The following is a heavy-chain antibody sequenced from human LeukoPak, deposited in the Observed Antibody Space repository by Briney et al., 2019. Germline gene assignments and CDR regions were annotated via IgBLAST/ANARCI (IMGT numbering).Heavy chain of an antibody. CDR2: ISGSGDNT. CDR1: GFTFSNYA. Sequence: AGGSLRLSCAASGFTFSNYAMSWVRQAPGKGLEWVSAISGSGDNTYYADSVRGWFTISRDNSKDTLYLQLNNLRAVDTAMYYCAKDGRYYFGSGSYRFYSWGQGTLVTVSS. V-gene: IGHV3-23*01. J-gene: IGHJ5*01. D-gene: IGHD3-10*01. CDR3: AKDGRYYFGSGSYRFYS.